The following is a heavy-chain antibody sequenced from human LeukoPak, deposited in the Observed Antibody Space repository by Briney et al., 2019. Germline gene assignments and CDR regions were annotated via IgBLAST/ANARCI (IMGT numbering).Heavy chain of an antibody. D-gene: IGHD6-19*01. CDR3: ARDHSSGRPAFDY. V-gene: IGHV3-48*01. CDR1: GFTFSSYS. CDR2: ISSSSSAI. Sequence: PGGSLCLSCAASGFTFSSYSMNWLRKAPGRGLEWVSYISSSSSAIYFADYVTVRFTNSRDNAKNSLYLQMNSLRAEDTAVYYCARDHSSGRPAFDYWGQGTLVTVSS. J-gene: IGHJ4*02.